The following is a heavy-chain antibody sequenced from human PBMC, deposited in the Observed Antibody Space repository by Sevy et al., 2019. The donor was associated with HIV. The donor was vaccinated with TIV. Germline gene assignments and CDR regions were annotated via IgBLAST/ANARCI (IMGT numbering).Heavy chain of an antibody. CDR2: IVVGSGNT. J-gene: IGHJ4*02. CDR3: AADLGVNGSGSYRFDY. D-gene: IGHD3-10*01. Sequence: ASVKVSCKASGFTFTSSAVQWVRQARGQRLEWIGWIVVGSGNTNYAQKFQERVTITRDMSTSTAYMELGSLRSEDTAVYYCAADLGVNGSGSYRFDYWGQGTLVTVSS. V-gene: IGHV1-58*01. CDR1: GFTFTSSA.